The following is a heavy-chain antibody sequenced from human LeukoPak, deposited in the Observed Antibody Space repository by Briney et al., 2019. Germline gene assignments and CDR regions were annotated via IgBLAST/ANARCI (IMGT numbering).Heavy chain of an antibody. D-gene: IGHD3-22*01. Sequence: GGSLRLSCAASGFTFSNYWMSWVRQAPGKGLEWVANIKQDGSEKYYVDSVKGRFTISRDNAKNSLYLQMNSLRAEDTAAYYCAKVRTSSGYCFDYWGQGTLVTVSS. J-gene: IGHJ4*02. CDR1: GFTFSNYW. CDR2: IKQDGSEK. V-gene: IGHV3-7*01. CDR3: AKVRTSSGYCFDY.